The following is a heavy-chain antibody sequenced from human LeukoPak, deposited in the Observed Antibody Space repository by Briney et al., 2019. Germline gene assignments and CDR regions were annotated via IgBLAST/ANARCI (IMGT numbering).Heavy chain of an antibody. D-gene: IGHD3-3*01. Sequence: ASVKVSCKASGYTFTSYGISWVRQAPGQGLEWMGWISADNGNTNYAQKLQGRVTMTTDTSTSTAYMELRSLRSDDTAVYYCARDQGYDFWSGYYRDFDYWGQGTLVTVSS. V-gene: IGHV1-18*01. CDR2: ISADNGNT. J-gene: IGHJ4*02. CDR3: ARDQGYDFWSGYYRDFDY. CDR1: GYTFTSYG.